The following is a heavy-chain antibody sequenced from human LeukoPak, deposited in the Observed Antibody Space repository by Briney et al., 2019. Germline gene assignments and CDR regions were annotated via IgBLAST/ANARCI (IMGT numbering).Heavy chain of an antibody. CDR3: AREQRYSSSWYPGYFQH. D-gene: IGHD6-13*01. CDR2: IYTTGST. V-gene: IGHV4-38-2*02. J-gene: IGHJ1*01. CDR1: GYSITTGYY. Sequence: PSETLSLTCTVSGYSITTGYYWGWIRQPPGKGLEWIASIYTTGSTFYNPSLKSRVTMSVDTSKNQFSLKLSSVTAADTAVYYCAREQRYSSSWYPGYFQHWGQGTLVTVSS.